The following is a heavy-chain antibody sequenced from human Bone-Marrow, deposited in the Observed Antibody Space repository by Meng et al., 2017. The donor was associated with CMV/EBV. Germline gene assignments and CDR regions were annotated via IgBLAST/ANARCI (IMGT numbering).Heavy chain of an antibody. CDR2: ISWNSGSI. J-gene: IGHJ4*02. V-gene: IGHV3-9*01. D-gene: IGHD4-23*01. CDR3: AKSTTHYCGNSYFDY. CDR1: GFTFDDYA. Sequence: SLKISCAASGFTFDDYAMHWVRQAPGKGLEWVSGISWNSGSIGYADSVKGRFTISRDNAKNSLYLQINSLRAEDTALYYCAKSTTHYCGNSYFDYWGQGTLVTVSS.